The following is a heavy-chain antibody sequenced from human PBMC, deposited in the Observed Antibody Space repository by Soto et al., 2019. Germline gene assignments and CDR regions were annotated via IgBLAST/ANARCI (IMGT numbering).Heavy chain of an antibody. J-gene: IGHJ6*03. D-gene: IGHD5-12*01. Sequence: VQLVQSGAEVRKPGASVKVSCKSSGDSFNDYYIHWVRQAPGQGLEWMRWINPNGGVTKYAQKFQGWVTMTRDTSIRTVYMELSRLRSDDTAIYYCARESGGATATLDYYYFYMDVWCKGTTVTVSS. CDR2: INPNGGVT. V-gene: IGHV1-2*04. CDR3: ARESGGATATLDYYYFYMDV. CDR1: GDSFNDYY.